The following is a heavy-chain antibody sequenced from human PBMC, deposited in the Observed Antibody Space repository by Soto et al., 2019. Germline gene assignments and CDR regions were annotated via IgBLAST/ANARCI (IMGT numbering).Heavy chain of an antibody. V-gene: IGHV3-23*01. CDR2: FSGSGGST. CDR3: ARCSSSSCYNPFDY. Sequence: GGSLRLSCAASGFTFSTYGMTWVRQAPGKGLEWVSGFSGSGGSTYYADSVKGRFTISRDNSKNTLYLQMNGLRAVDTAVYFCARCSSSSCYNPFDYWGQGTRVTVSS. J-gene: IGHJ4*02. CDR1: GFTFSTYG. D-gene: IGHD2-2*01.